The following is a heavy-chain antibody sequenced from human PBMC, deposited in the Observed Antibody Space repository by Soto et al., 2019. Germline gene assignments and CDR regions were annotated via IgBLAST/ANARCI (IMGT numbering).Heavy chain of an antibody. CDR1: GYTFTSFG. CDR2: ISAYNGNT. Sequence: GASVKVSCKASGYTFTSFGISWVRQAPGQGLEWMGWISAYNGNTNYAQKLQGRVTMTTDTSTSTAYMELRSLRSDDTAVYYCARDAGSSSSIYYYYGMDVWGQGTTVTVSS. V-gene: IGHV1-18*01. D-gene: IGHD6-6*01. J-gene: IGHJ6*02. CDR3: ARDAGSSSSIYYYYGMDV.